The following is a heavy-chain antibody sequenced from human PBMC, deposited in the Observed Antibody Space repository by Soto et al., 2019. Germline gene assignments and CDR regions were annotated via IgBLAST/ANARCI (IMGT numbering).Heavy chain of an antibody. CDR2: IYYLGST. CDR3: ARDGYDGSGSPYPAY. CDR1: GGSMSEYF. D-gene: IGHD3-10*01. V-gene: IGHV4-59*01. J-gene: IGHJ4*02. Sequence: PSETLSLTCSVSGGSMSEYFWSWIRQSPGKGLEWIGYIYYLGSTDYNPSLKSRVTISVDTSKRQFSLRLTSVIAADTAVYYCARDGYDGSGSPYPAYWGPGTQVTVSS.